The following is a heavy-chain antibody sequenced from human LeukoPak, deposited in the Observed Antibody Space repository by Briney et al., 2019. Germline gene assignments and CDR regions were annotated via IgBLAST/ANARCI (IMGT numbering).Heavy chain of an antibody. CDR2: IYYRGST. CDR1: GGSLSGYY. D-gene: IGHD5-18*01. CDR3: ARVQSGYSYGPFDY. V-gene: IGHV4-59*01. J-gene: IGHJ4*02. Sequence: SETLSLTCTVSGGSLSGYYWTWMRQPPGKGVEWIGYIYYRGSTNYNPSLKSRVTMSVDTSKNQFSLKLSSVTAADTAVYYCARVQSGYSYGPFDYWGQGTLVTVSS.